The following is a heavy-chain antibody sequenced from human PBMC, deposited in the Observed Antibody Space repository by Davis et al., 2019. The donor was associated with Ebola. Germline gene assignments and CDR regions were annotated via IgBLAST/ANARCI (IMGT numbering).Heavy chain of an antibody. J-gene: IGHJ4*02. V-gene: IGHV1-2*04. CDR1: GYIFIHYY. Sequence: AASVKVSCKASGYIFIHYYLHWVRQAPGRGLQWMGRINPNTGGADYAQDFQGWVTKTRDTSTSTAYMQLNRLRSDDSAMYYCAREAADHRGIDFWGQGTMVTVSS. D-gene: IGHD1-14*01. CDR2: INPNTGGA. CDR3: AREAADHRGIDF.